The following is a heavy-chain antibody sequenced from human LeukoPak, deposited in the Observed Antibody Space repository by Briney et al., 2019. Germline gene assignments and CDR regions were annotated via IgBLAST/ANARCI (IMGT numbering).Heavy chain of an antibody. D-gene: IGHD1-26*01. J-gene: IGHJ4*02. CDR3: TRDGRGGSYYY. V-gene: IGHV3-74*01. CDR2: INSDGTTT. Sequence: GGSLRLSCAASGFTFSNYWMHWVRQTPGKGLVWVSRINSDGTTTTYADSVKGRFTISRDNVKNTLYLQMDSLRAEDTAVYYCTRDGRGGSYYYWGQGTLVTVSS. CDR1: GFTFSNYW.